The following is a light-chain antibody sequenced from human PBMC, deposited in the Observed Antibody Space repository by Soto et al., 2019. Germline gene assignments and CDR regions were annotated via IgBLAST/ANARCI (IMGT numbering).Light chain of an antibody. Sequence: EIVLPQSPATLSLSPGERATLSCWASQSVNRYLVWYQQKPGQAPRLLMYDASKRATGIPARFSGSGSGTDFTLTISSLEPEDFAVYYCQQRSNWFLTFGGGTKVDIK. J-gene: IGKJ4*01. CDR2: DAS. CDR1: QSVNRY. V-gene: IGKV3-11*01. CDR3: QQRSNWFLT.